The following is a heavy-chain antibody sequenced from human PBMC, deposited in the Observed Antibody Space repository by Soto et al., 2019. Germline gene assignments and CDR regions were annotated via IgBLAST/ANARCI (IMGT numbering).Heavy chain of an antibody. D-gene: IGHD1-1*01. CDR2: ISAHNGNT. J-gene: IGHJ4*02. CDR3: ARGRYGDY. Sequence: QVHLVQSGAEVKKPGASVKVSCKGSGYAFTTYGTTWVRQAPGQGLEWMGWISAHNGNTNYAQMLQGRVTVTRDTSTSTAYMELRSLRSDDTAVYYCARGRYGDYWGQGTVVTVSS. CDR1: GYAFTTYG. V-gene: IGHV1-18*01.